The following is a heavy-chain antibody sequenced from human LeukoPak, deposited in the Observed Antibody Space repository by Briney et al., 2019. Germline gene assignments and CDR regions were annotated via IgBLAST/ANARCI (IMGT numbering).Heavy chain of an antibody. CDR1: EFNFGSHS. D-gene: IGHD3-22*01. J-gene: IGHJ6*02. Sequence: GGPLRLSCSASEFNFGSHSMHWVRQAPGKGLEYVSGISSNGASTYYADSLKDRFTISRDNSKNTVSLQMSGLRAEDTAVYYCVKVYYYDSSGYYVGGTYFGMDVWGQGTTVTVSS. CDR3: VKVYYYDSSGYYVGGTYFGMDV. V-gene: IGHV3-64D*09. CDR2: ISSNGAST.